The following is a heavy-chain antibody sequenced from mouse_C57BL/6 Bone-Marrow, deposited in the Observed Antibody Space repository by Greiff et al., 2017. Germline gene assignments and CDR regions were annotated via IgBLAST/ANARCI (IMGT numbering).Heavy chain of an antibody. CDR1: GYTFTDHT. CDR2: IYPRDGST. J-gene: IGHJ2*01. CDR3: ARWYYYGSNYFDY. D-gene: IGHD1-1*01. V-gene: IGHV1-78*01. Sequence: VQLQESDAELVKPGASVKISCKVSGYTFTDHTIHWMKQRPEQGLEWIGYIYPRDGSTKYNEKFKGKATLTADKSSSTAYMQLNSLTSEDSAVYFCARWYYYGSNYFDYWGQGTTLTVSS.